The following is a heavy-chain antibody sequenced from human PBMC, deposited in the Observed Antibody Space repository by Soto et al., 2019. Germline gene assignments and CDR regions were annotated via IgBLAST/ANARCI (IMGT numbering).Heavy chain of an antibody. CDR2: IYYSGST. CDR3: ARQELLWFGESNWFDP. CDR1: GGSISSYY. Sequence: PSETLSLTCTVSGGSISSYYWSWIRQPPGKGLEWIGYIYYSGSTNYNPSLKSRVTISVDTSKNQFSLKLSSVTAADTAVFYCARQELLWFGESNWFDPWGQGTLVTVSS. V-gene: IGHV4-59*08. D-gene: IGHD3-10*01. J-gene: IGHJ5*02.